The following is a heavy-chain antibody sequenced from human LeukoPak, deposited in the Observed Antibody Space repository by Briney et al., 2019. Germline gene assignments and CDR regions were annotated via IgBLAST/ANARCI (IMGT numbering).Heavy chain of an antibody. V-gene: IGHV3-30*19. Sequence: GGSLRLSCAASGFTFSSYGMHWVRQAPGKGLEWVAVISYDGSNKYYADSVKGRFTISRDNSKNTLYLQMNSLRAEDTAVYYCARTLVVVMYYGMGVWGQGTTVTVSS. CDR3: ARTLVVVMYYGMGV. D-gene: IGHD3-22*01. J-gene: IGHJ6*02. CDR1: GFTFSSYG. CDR2: ISYDGSNK.